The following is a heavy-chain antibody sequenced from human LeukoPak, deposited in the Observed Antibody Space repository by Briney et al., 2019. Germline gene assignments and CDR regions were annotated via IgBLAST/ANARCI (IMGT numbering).Heavy chain of an antibody. CDR1: GGSFSGYY. CDR2: INHSGST. J-gene: IGHJ4*02. V-gene: IGHV4-34*01. Sequence: SETLSLICAVYGGSFSGYYWRWIRQPPAKGLELIGEINHSGSTNYNPSLMSLVTISVDTSKNQFSLKLSSVTAADTAVYYCAISSSTSDNYFDYWGRGTLVTVSS. CDR3: AISSSTSDNYFDY. D-gene: IGHD2-2*01.